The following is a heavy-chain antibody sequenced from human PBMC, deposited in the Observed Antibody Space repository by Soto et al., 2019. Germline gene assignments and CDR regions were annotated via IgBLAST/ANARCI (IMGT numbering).Heavy chain of an antibody. J-gene: IGHJ4*02. CDR1: GFTFSSYG. V-gene: IGHV3-33*01. D-gene: IGHD6-19*01. CDR3: ARAYSSGCVDY. Sequence: QVQLVESGGGVVQPGRSLRLSCAASGFTFSSYGMHWVRQAPGKGLEWVAVIWYDGSNKYYADSVKGRFTISRDNSKNTLYLHMNSLRAEDTAVYYCARAYSSGCVDYWGQGTLVTVSS. CDR2: IWYDGSNK.